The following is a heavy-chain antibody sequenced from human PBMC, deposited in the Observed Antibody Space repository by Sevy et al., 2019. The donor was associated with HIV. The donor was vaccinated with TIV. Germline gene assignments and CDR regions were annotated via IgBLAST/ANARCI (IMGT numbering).Heavy chain of an antibody. CDR2: ISWNSASI. Sequence: GVSLRHSCAASGFTFDDYAMHWVRQAPGKGLEWVSGISWNSASIDYADSVKGRFTISRDNAKNSLYLQMKSLRAEDTALYYCARDRDDGYCTNGVCFNFDNWGQGTLVTVSS. J-gene: IGHJ4*01. CDR3: ARDRDDGYCTNGVCFNFDN. V-gene: IGHV3-9*01. CDR1: GFTFDDYA. D-gene: IGHD2-8*01.